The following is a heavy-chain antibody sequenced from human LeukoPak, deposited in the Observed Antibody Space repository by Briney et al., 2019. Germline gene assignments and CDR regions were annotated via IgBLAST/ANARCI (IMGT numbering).Heavy chain of an antibody. CDR2: ISYDGSNK. D-gene: IGHD5-12*01. J-gene: IGHJ4*02. Sequence: GRSLRLSCAASGFTFSSYAMHWVRQAPGKGLEWVAVISYDGSNKYYADSVKGRFTISRDNSKNTLYLQMNSLRAEDTAVYYCAVPGEVATMNFDYWGQGTLVTVSS. V-gene: IGHV3-30-3*01. CDR3: AVPGEVATMNFDY. CDR1: GFTFSSYA.